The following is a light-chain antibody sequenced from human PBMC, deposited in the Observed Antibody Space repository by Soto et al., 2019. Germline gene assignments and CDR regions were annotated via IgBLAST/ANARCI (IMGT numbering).Light chain of an antibody. CDR3: QQYGSSGT. Sequence: IVLTQSPGTLSLSPGERATLCCRASQGVSNNYLAWYQQKPGQAPRLLIYGASNRATGIPDRFSGSGSGTDFTLTISRLEPEDFAVYYCQQYGSSGTFGQGTKVDIK. CDR2: GAS. CDR1: QGVSNNY. J-gene: IGKJ1*01. V-gene: IGKV3-20*01.